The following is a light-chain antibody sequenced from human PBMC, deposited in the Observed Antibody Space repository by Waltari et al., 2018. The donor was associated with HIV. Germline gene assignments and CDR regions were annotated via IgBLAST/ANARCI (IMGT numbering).Light chain of an antibody. CDR2: RNN. V-gene: IGLV1-47*01. J-gene: IGLJ3*02. Sequence: QSVLTQPPSASGTPGQRVTISCSGDSSNIVSHFVSWYQQVAGTTPKLLIFRNNKRPSGVPDRFSGSKSGTSASLSISGLRPEDEADYYCATWDDSSSGSWVFGGGTKVTVL. CDR1: SSNIVSHF. CDR3: ATWDDSSSGSWV.